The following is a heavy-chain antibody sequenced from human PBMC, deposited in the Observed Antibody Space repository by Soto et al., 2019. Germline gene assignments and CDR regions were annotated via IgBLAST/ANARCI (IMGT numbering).Heavy chain of an antibody. CDR2: INPDGSVG. Sequence: EVQLLGSGGGVVHPGGSLRLSCIGSGFTFRTYWMNWVRQAPGMGPEWVANINPDGSVGTYVDSVKGRFTTSRDNAQNSLYLQMNSLRADDTAVYFCAGWGGHDYNYWGQGIPVTVSS. CDR1: GFTFRTYW. J-gene: IGHJ4*02. CDR3: AGWGGHDYNY. V-gene: IGHV3-7*03. D-gene: IGHD3-16*01.